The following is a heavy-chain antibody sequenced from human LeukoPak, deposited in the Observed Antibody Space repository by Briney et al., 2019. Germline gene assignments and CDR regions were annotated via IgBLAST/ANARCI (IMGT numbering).Heavy chain of an antibody. J-gene: IGHJ4*02. D-gene: IGHD6-19*01. CDR1: GFTFSSYE. V-gene: IGHV3-48*03. CDR2: ISSSGSTI. CDR3: ARDRRIAVAGYYFDY. Sequence: SGGSLRLSCAASGFTFSSYEMNWVRQAPGKGLEWVSYISSSGSTIYYADSVKGRFTISRDNAKNSLYLQMNSLRAEDTAVYYCARDRRIAVAGYYFDYWGQGTLVTVSS.